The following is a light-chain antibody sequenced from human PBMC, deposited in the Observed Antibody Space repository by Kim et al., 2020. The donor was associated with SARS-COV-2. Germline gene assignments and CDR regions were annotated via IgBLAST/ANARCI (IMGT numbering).Light chain of an antibody. CDR1: QGIRND. CDR3: LQDYNYPRYT. Sequence: AIQMTQSPSSLSASVGDRVTITCRASQGIRNDLGWYQQKPGKAPKLLIYAASSLQSGVPSRFSGSGSGTDSTLTISSLQPEDFATYYCLQDYNYPRYTFGQGTKLEI. V-gene: IGKV1-6*01. CDR2: AAS. J-gene: IGKJ2*01.